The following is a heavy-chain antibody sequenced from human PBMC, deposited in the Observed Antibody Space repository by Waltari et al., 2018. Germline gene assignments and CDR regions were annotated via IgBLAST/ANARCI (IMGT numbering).Heavy chain of an antibody. Sequence: RLSCEASGFTFSSYGMHWVRQAPGKGLEWVAIIWYDGSTKYYADSVKGRFTISRDNSKNTLFLQMDSLRVEDTAVYYCAKQGSASLKWFDPWGLGTLVTVSS. CDR3: AKQGSASLKWFDP. CDR1: GFTFSSYG. D-gene: IGHD2-2*01. V-gene: IGHV3-33*06. J-gene: IGHJ5*02. CDR2: IWYDGSTK.